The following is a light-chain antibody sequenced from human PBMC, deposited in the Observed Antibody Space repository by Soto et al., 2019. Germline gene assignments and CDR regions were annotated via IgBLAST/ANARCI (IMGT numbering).Light chain of an antibody. Sequence: QSVLTQPASVSGSPGQSITISCTGTSSDVGGYNYASWYQQHPGKAPKLMIYGVGSRPSGVSNRFSGSKSGNTASLTISGLQAEDEADYYCSSYTSSNTEVFGTGTKVTVL. CDR3: SSYTSSNTEV. J-gene: IGLJ1*01. CDR1: SSDVGGYNY. V-gene: IGLV2-14*01. CDR2: GVG.